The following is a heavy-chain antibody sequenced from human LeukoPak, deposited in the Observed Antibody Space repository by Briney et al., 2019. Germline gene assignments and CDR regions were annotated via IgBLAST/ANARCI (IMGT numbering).Heavy chain of an antibody. D-gene: IGHD3-3*01. CDR3: GFWSGYAFDY. Sequence: SETLSLTCAVYGGSFSGYYWSWIRQPPGKGLEWIGEINHSGSTNYIPSLKSRVTLSLDKSRNQFSLKLSSVTAADTAVYFCGFWSGYAFDYWGQGTLVTVSS. CDR2: INHSGST. CDR1: GGSFSGYY. V-gene: IGHV4-34*01. J-gene: IGHJ4*02.